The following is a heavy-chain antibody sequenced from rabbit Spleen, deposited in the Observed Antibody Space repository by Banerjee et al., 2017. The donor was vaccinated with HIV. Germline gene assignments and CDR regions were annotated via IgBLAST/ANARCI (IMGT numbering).Heavy chain of an antibody. CDR3: ARDSGTSFSSYGMDL. CDR2: VGSGGFT. J-gene: IGHJ6*01. Sequence: EESGGGLVKPGGTLTLTCKASGIDFNSDDYMCWVRQPPGKGLEWIACVGSGGFTYSATWATGRFTISKASSTTVTLQMTSLTAADTATYFCARDSGTSFSSYGMDLWGPGTLVTVS. D-gene: IGHD4-1*01. CDR1: GIDFNSDDY. V-gene: IGHV1S40*01.